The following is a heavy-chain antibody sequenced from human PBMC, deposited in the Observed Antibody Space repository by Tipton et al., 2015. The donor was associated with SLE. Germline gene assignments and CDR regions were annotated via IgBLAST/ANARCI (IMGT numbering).Heavy chain of an antibody. CDR1: GGSFSGYY. CDR2: INHSGST. D-gene: IGHD3/OR15-3a*01. Sequence: TLSLTCAVYGGSFSGYYWSWIRQPPGKGLEWIGEINHSGSTNYNPSLKSRVTISVDTSKNQFSLKLSSVTAADTAVYYCARAQRGPIRAFDIWGQGIMVTVSS. V-gene: IGHV4-34*01. J-gene: IGHJ3*02. CDR3: ARAQRGPIRAFDI.